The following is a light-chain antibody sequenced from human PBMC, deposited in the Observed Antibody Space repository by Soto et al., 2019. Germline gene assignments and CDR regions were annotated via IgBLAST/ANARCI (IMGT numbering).Light chain of an antibody. CDR1: QRIDNF. V-gene: IGKV1-39*01. CDR3: QQRYKTSLSS. CDR2: GAS. J-gene: IGKJ2*01. Sequence: DIQITHSPSFLSASVGDRVTITCRSSQRIDNFLNWYQQKPGKAPKLLIYGASSLQSGVPSRFSGSGSGTDFTLTITSLQPEDSATYHCQQRYKTSLSSFGQGTKVDIK.